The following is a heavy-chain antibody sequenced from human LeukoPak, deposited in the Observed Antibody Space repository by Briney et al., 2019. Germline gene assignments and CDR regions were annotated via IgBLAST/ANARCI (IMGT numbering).Heavy chain of an antibody. CDR3: ARVVATPGAKMIDS. CDR2: IDWDGEE. CDR1: GFSLNTRGVC. Sequence: SGPALVKPTQTLTLTCTFSGFSLNTRGVCITWIRQSPGKAPEWLARIDWDGEELYRPSLQSRLTISKDTSKNEVVLKMTKMDPMDTGTYYCARVVATPGAKMIDSWGPGTLITVSS. V-gene: IGHV2-70*17. J-gene: IGHJ4*02. D-gene: IGHD2-21*01.